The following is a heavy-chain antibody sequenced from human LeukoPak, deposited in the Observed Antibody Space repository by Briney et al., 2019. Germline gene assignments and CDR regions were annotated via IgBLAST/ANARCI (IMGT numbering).Heavy chain of an antibody. J-gene: IGHJ5*02. Sequence: SETLSLTCAVYGGSFSGYYWSWIRQPPGKGLEWIGEINHSGSTNYNPSPKSRVTISVDTSKNQFSLKLSSVTAADTAVYYCAARRRGPKKSYNWFDPWGQGTLVTVSS. CDR2: INHSGST. CDR1: GGSFSGYY. CDR3: AARRRGPKKSYNWFDP. D-gene: IGHD3-10*01. V-gene: IGHV4-34*01.